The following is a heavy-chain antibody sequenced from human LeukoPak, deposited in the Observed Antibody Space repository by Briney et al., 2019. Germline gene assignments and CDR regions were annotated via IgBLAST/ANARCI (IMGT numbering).Heavy chain of an antibody. Sequence: SETLSLTCAVYGGSFSGYYWSWIRQPPGKGLEWIGEINHSGSTNYNPSPKSRVTISVDTSKNQFSLKLSSVTAADTAVYYCARNTDYYGSGSYPTWFDPWGQGTLVTVSS. J-gene: IGHJ5*02. V-gene: IGHV4-34*01. CDR2: INHSGST. CDR3: ARNTDYYGSGSYPTWFDP. D-gene: IGHD3-10*01. CDR1: GGSFSGYY.